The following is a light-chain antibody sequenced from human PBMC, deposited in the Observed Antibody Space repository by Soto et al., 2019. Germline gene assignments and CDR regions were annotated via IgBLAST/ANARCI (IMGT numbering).Light chain of an antibody. V-gene: IGKV1-5*03. J-gene: IGKJ1*01. Sequence: IPMTQYPSTVSVSLGERVTISCRASQSVNHWLAWYQRKPGKAPKLLIYKASSLESGVPSRFSGSGSGTDFTLTISSLQPDDFATYYCQQYNSYWTFGQGTKVDIK. CDR3: QQYNSYWT. CDR2: KAS. CDR1: QSVNHW.